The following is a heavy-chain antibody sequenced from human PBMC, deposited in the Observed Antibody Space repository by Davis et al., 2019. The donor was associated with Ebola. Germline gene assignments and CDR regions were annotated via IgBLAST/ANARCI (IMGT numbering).Heavy chain of an antibody. D-gene: IGHD4-23*01. J-gene: IGHJ2*01. CDR1: GFTFSDYW. V-gene: IGHV3-74*01. CDR3: ARGSTLAGYWYFDL. Sequence: GESLKISCAASGFTFSDYWMHWVRQAPGKGLVWVSHVKSDGSSTNYADSVKGRFTVSRDNAKNTLYLQVNSLRAEDTAIYYCARGSTLAGYWYFDLWGRGTLVTVSS. CDR2: VKSDGSST.